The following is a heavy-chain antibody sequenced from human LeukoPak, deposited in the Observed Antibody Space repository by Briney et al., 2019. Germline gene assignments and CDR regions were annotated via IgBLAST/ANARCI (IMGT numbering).Heavy chain of an antibody. CDR2: ISGSGGST. CDR1: GFTFSSYG. J-gene: IGHJ5*02. Sequence: GGSLRLSCAASGFTFSSYGMSWVRQAPGKGLEWVSTISGSGGSTYYADSVKGRFTISRDNSKNSLYLQMNSLRAEDTAVYYCARVEEAASFNPWGQGTLVTVSS. CDR3: ARVEEAASFNP. D-gene: IGHD6-13*01. V-gene: IGHV3-23*01.